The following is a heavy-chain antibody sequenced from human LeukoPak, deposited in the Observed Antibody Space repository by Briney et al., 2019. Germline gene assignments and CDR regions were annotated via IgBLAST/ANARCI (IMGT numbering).Heavy chain of an antibody. Sequence: ASVKVSCKASGYTFTGYYMHWVQQAPGQGLEWMGRINPNSGGTNYAQKFQGRVTMTRDTSISTAYMELSRLRSDDTAVYYCARLRSGSYPFDYWGQGTLVAVSS. CDR1: GYTFTGYY. CDR2: INPNSGGT. CDR3: ARLRSGSYPFDY. J-gene: IGHJ4*02. D-gene: IGHD1-26*01. V-gene: IGHV1-2*06.